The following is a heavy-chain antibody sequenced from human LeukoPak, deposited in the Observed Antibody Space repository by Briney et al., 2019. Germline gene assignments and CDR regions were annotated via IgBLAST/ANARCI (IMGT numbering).Heavy chain of an antibody. CDR1: GGSISSDY. V-gene: IGHV4-59*01. CDR3: ARARSWLRIDY. D-gene: IGHD6-13*01. CDR2: ISYSVSA. Sequence: PSETLSLNYTVSGGSISSDYWSWIRQPPGRGLEWIGFISYSVSADYNPSLKSRVTISVDTSKNQFSLKLSSVTAADTAVYYCARARSWLRIDYWGQGALVSVSS. J-gene: IGHJ4*02.